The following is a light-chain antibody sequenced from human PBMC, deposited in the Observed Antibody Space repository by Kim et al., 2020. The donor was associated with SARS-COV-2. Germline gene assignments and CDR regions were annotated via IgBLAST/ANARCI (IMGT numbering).Light chain of an antibody. J-gene: IGKJ2*01. CDR2: DAS. CDR3: QQTYTTPYT. Sequence: SASVGDGVTITCRASQTIITYLKWYQQKPGIAPKVLIYDASKMQRGVPSRFSGRGSGTDFTLTISSLQPEDFATYYCQQTYTTPYTFGQGTKLEI. CDR1: QTIITY. V-gene: IGKV1-39*01.